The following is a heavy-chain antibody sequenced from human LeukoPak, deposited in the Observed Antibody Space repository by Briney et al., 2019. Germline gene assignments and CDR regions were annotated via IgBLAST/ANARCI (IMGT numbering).Heavy chain of an antibody. V-gene: IGHV5-51*01. J-gene: IGHJ6*02. Sequence: GESLKISCKGSGYIFTNYWIGWVRQMPGKGLEWMGIVFPGDSDTRYSPSFQGQVTISADKSISTAYLQWSSLKASDTAMYYCARHVDHWSSGGMDVWGQGTTFTVSS. CDR2: VFPGDSDT. CDR1: GYIFTNYW. D-gene: IGHD2-21*01. CDR3: ARHVDHWSSGGMDV.